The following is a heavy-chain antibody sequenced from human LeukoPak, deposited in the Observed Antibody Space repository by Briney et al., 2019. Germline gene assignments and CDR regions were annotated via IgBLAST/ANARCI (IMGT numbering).Heavy chain of an antibody. D-gene: IGHD4-17*01. Sequence: SQALSLTCAISGDCVSSNRAAWTWTRQSPSRGLEWLGSTYYRSKWYNDYAISVQSRITINPHTSKNQFSLQLKSVTPEDTAVYYCARGRVTTIANYYYYYTAVWGKGTTV. V-gene: IGHV6-1*01. CDR1: GDCVSSNRAA. J-gene: IGHJ6*03. CDR2: TYYRSKWYN. CDR3: ARGRVTTIANYYYYYTAV.